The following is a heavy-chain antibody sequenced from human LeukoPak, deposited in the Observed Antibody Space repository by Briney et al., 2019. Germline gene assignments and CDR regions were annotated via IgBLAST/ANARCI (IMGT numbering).Heavy chain of an antibody. CDR2: IYYSGST. CDR3: ARTEGGNPLDY. J-gene: IGHJ4*02. CDR1: GGSISSYY. V-gene: IGHV4-59*01. D-gene: IGHD2/OR15-2a*01. Sequence: SETLSLTCTVSGGSISSYYWSWIRQPPGKGLEWIGYIYYSGSTNYNPSLKSRVTISVDTSKKQFSLKLTSVTAADTAVYYCARTEGGNPLDYWGQGTLVTVSS.